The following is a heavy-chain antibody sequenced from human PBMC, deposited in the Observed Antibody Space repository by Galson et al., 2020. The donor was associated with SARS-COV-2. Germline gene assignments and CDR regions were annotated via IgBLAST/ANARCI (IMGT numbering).Heavy chain of an antibody. Sequence: SETLSLTCAVYGGSFSGYYWSWIRQPPGKGLEWIGEINHSGSTNYNPSLKSRVTISVDTSKNQFSLKLGSVTAADTAVYYCARGQYSSSWYGLRYYVDYWGQGTLVTVSS. V-gene: IGHV4-34*01. CDR3: ARGQYSSSWYGLRYYVDY. J-gene: IGHJ4*02. CDR1: GGSFSGYY. D-gene: IGHD6-13*01. CDR2: INHSGST.